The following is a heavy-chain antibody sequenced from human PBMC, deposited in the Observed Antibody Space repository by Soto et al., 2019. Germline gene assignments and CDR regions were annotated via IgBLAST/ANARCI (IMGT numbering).Heavy chain of an antibody. V-gene: IGHV4-34*01. CDR3: ARDRPFNSNSPHYYYYGMEV. D-gene: IGHD2-21*01. J-gene: IGHJ6*01. Sequence: LPETLSLTCAVYCGSFSGYYWSWIRHPPGNGLEWIGEINHSGSTNYNPSLKSRVTISVDTSKNQFSLKLSSVTAADTAVYYCARDRPFNSNSPHYYYYGMEVWGQGTTVSVS. CDR2: INHSGST. CDR1: CGSFSGYY.